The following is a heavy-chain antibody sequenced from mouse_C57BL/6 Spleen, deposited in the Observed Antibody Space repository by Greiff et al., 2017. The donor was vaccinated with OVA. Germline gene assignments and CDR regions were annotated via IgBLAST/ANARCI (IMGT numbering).Heavy chain of an antibody. CDR2: IDPETGGT. D-gene: IGHD2-1*01. CDR3: TRYYDGNYGYAMDY. Sequence: QVQLQQSGAELVRPGASVTLSCKASGYTFTDYEMHWVKQTPVHGLEWIGAIDPETGGTAYNQKFKGKAILTADKSSSTAYMELRSLTSEDSAVYYCTRYYDGNYGYAMDYWGQGTSVTVSS. J-gene: IGHJ4*01. V-gene: IGHV1-15*01. CDR1: GYTFTDYE.